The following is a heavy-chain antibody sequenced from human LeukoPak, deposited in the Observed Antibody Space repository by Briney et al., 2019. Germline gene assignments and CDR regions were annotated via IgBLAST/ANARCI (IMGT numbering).Heavy chain of an antibody. D-gene: IGHD2-2*01. CDR3: ARDRPPFCSSTSCPLMDV. Sequence: SEALSSTYTSSGASSSNHYWSWLRQPPGKGLEWIGYIYNSGSTNYTPPLKSRVTISVDTSTNQFSMKLSSVTAADTAVYYCARDRPPFCSSTSCPLMDVWGKGTPVTVSS. V-gene: IGHV4-59*11. J-gene: IGHJ6*03. CDR1: GASSSNHY. CDR2: IYNSGST.